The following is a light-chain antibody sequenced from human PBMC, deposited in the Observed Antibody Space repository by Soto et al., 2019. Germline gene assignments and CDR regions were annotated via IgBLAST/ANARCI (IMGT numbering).Light chain of an antibody. CDR3: QAWDSSTYV. CDR2: QDS. CDR1: KLGEKY. V-gene: IGLV3-1*01. Sequence: SYELTQPPSVSVSPGQTASITCSGEKLGEKYACWYQQKPGQSPVLVIYQDSKRPSGIPERFSGSNSGNTATLTISGIQAMDEADYYCQAWDSSTYVLGTGTKLTVL. J-gene: IGLJ1*01.